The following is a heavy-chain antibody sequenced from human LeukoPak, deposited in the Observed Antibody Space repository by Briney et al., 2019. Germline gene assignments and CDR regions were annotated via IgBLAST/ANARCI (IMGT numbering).Heavy chain of an antibody. CDR3: EKVGPLRVRGLIRGGARYYYNYMDV. V-gene: IGHV3-30*02. J-gene: IGHJ6*03. Sequence: GGSLRLSCAASGFTFSSYGMHCVRQAPGKGLEWVAFIRDDGSNKYYADSVKGLFTISRDTSKNTLDLQMSSLRAEDTPLYYCEKVGPLRVRGLIRGGARYYYNYMDVWGKGTTVTISS. CDR1: GFTFSSYG. D-gene: IGHD3-10*01. CDR2: IRDDGSNK.